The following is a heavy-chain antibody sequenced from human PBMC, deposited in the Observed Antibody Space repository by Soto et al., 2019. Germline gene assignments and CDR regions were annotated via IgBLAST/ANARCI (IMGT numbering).Heavy chain of an antibody. J-gene: IGHJ4*02. CDR2: IWYDGSNK. D-gene: IGHD6-19*01. Sequence: QVQLVESGGGVVQPGRSLRLSCAASGFTFSSYGMHWVRQAPGKGLEWVAVIWYDGSNKYYADSVKGRFTISRDNSKNTLYLQMNSLRAEDTAVYYCAREANGGEYSSGWCDYWGQGTLVTVSS. CDR3: AREANGGEYSSGWCDY. V-gene: IGHV3-33*01. CDR1: GFTFSSYG.